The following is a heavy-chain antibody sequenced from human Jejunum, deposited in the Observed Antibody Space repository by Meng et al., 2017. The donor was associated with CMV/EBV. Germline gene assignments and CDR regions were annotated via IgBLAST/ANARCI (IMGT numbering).Heavy chain of an antibody. V-gene: IGHV3-23*04. CDR3: AKNYDFPD. J-gene: IGHJ4*02. D-gene: IGHD3-3*01. Sequence: EVHLVEYGDGLCQTGGSLRHSLAAVGLTVKSNYMGWVSQAPGKGLEWVSSISGSGDSTNYADSVKGRFTISRDNSKNTLDLQMNSLRADDTAVYYCAKNYDFPDWGQGTLVTVSS. CDR1: GLTVKSNY. CDR2: ISGSGDST.